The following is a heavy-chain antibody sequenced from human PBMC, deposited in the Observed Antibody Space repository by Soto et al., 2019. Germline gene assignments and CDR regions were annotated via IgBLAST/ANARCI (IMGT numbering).Heavy chain of an antibody. CDR1: GFTVSDHA. CDR2: IRGDLVTT. D-gene: IGHD1-26*01. Sequence: EMQLLESGGDLVQPGGSLRLSCATSGFTVSDHAMHWVRQAPGEGLEWVSGIRGDLVTTPYADSVKGRFTISRDDSKNTLYLQMNSLRAEDSAIYYCVKEGKMGVEGFDFWGQGTLVTVSS. V-gene: IGHV3-23*01. CDR3: VKEGKMGVEGFDF. J-gene: IGHJ4*02.